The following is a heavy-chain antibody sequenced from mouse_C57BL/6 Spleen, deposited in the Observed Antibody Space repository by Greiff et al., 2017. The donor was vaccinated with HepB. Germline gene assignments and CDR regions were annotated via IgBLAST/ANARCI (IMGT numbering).Heavy chain of an antibody. D-gene: IGHD4-1*01. J-gene: IGHJ3*01. Sequence: VQLQQPGAELVRPGTSVKLSCKASGYTFTSYWMHWVKQRPGQGLEWIGVIDPSDSYTNYNQKFKGKATLTVDTSSSTAYMQLSSLTSEDSAVYYCARMGTGTWFAYWGQGTLVTVSA. CDR3: ARMGTGTWFAY. V-gene: IGHV1-59*01. CDR2: IDPSDSYT. CDR1: GYTFTSYW.